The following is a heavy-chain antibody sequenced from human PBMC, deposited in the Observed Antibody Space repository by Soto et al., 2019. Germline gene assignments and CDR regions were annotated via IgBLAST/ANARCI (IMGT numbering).Heavy chain of an antibody. CDR3: ARGPTGVYSYYMDV. Sequence: ASVKVSCKASGYTFTSYDINWVRQGTGQGLEWMGWMNPDSGGTECAQKFQGRVTMTRNISTSTAHMELSSLRSEDTAIYFCARGPTGVYSYYMDVWGKGTTVTVSS. J-gene: IGHJ6*03. V-gene: IGHV1-8*01. CDR2: MNPDSGGT. CDR1: GYTFTSYD.